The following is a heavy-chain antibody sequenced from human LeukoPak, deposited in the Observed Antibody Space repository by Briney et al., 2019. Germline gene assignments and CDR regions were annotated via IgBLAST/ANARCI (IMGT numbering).Heavy chain of an antibody. V-gene: IGHV1-46*01. J-gene: IGHJ4*02. Sequence: ASVKVSCKASGYTFTSYYMHWVRQAPGQGLEWMGIINPSGGSTSYAQKFQGRVTMTRDTSTSTVYMELSSLRSGDTAVYYCARLTINRQDLDYWGQGTLVTVSS. CDR1: GYTFTSYY. CDR3: ARLTINRQDLDY. D-gene: IGHD4-17*01. CDR2: INPSGGST.